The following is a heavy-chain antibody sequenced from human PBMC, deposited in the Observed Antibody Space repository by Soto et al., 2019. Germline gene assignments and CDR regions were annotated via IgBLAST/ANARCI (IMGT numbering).Heavy chain of an antibody. D-gene: IGHD6-19*01. J-gene: IGHJ4*02. CDR2: INHSGST. CDR1: GGSFSGYY. CDR3: ARGPIAVAGDLDY. V-gene: IGHV4-34*01. Sequence: PSETLSLTCAVYGGSFSGYYWSWIRQPPGKGLEWIGEINHSGSTNYNPSLKSRVTISVDTSKNQFSLKLSSVTAADTAVYYCARGPIAVAGDLDYWGQGTLVTGYS.